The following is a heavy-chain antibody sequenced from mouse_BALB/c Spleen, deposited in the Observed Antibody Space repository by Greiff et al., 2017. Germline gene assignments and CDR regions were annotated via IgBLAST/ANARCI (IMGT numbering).Heavy chain of an antibody. Sequence: EVKVVESGGGLVQPGGSLKLSCAASGFTFSSFGMHWVRQAPEKGLEWVAYISSGSSTIYYADTVKGRFTISRDNPKNTLFLQMTSLRSEDTAIYYCARFGFYAMDYWGQGTSVTVSS. CDR1: GFTFSSFG. D-gene: IGHD2-2*01. J-gene: IGHJ4*01. V-gene: IGHV5-17*02. CDR2: ISSGSSTI. CDR3: ARFGFYAMDY.